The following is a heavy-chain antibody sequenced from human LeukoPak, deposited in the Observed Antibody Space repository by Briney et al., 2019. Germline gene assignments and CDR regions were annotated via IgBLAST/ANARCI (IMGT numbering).Heavy chain of an antibody. V-gene: IGHV3-43*02. CDR1: GFTFDDYA. J-gene: IGHJ4*02. Sequence: GGSLRLSCAASGFTFDDYAMHWDRQGPGMSLEWVSLINENGDIAYYGDSVRGRFTVSRDNAKNSLYLQMNSLTTEGTALYYCAKARWEPNFDYWGQGTLVTVSS. CDR3: AKARWEPNFDY. D-gene: IGHD1-26*01. CDR2: INENGDIA.